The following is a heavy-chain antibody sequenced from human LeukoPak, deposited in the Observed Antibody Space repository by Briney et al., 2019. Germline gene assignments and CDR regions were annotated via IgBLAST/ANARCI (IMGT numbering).Heavy chain of an antibody. D-gene: IGHD2-15*01. CDR3: ARDRGGSSGAFDI. Sequence: SETLSLTCTVSGYSISSGYYWGWIRQPPGKGLEWIGSIYHSGSTYYNPSLKSRVTISVDTSKNQFSLKLSSVTAADTAVYYCARDRGGSSGAFDIWGQGTMVTVSS. J-gene: IGHJ3*02. V-gene: IGHV4-38-2*02. CDR2: IYHSGST. CDR1: GYSISSGYY.